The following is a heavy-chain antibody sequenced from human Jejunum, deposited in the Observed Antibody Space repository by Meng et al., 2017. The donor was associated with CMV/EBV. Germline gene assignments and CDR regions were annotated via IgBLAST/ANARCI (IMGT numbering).Heavy chain of an antibody. CDR2: IYHGDSET. Sequence: CKGSGYSFSTYWIGWVRQMHGKGLEWRGIIYHGDSETRYSTSVQGQVTISADKSISTAYLQWSSLKSSDNGMYFCARRAGSLYYFDYWGQGTLVTVSS. V-gene: IGHV5-51*01. J-gene: IGHJ4*02. CDR3: ARRAGSLYYFDY. CDR1: GYSFSTYW.